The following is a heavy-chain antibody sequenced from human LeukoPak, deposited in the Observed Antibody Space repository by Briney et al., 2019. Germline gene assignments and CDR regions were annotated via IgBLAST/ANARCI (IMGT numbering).Heavy chain of an antibody. D-gene: IGHD5-24*01. J-gene: IGHJ3*02. CDR2: IYYSGGT. CDR3: ARHVTISGPYDASDI. CDR1: GASISSYY. V-gene: IGHV4-59*08. Sequence: SETLSLTCSVSGASISSYYWSWIRQPPGKGLEWIGYIYYSGGTDYNPSLKSRVTISVDTSKNQFSLKLRSVTAADTAVYYCARHVTISGPYDASDIWGQGTMVTVSP.